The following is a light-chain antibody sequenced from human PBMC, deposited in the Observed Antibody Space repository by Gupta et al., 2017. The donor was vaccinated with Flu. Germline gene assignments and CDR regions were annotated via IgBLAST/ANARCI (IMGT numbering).Light chain of an antibody. J-gene: IGLJ3*02. V-gene: IGLV1-51*02. CDR3: GTWDRSLSAGG. CDR1: RSIIGCHD. Sequence: VTISCSGSRSIIGCHDVSWYQQVPGTAPKRLIYEDDKRPSGIPDRFSASKVGTTATLDITGLQTGDEADYYCGTWDRSLSAGGFGGGTKLTVL. CDR2: EDD.